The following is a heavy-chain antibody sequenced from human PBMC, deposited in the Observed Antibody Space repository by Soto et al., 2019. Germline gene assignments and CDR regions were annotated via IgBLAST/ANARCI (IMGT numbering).Heavy chain of an antibody. CDR2: ISHAGTTK. V-gene: IGHV3-30*18. Sequence: QVQLVQSGGGVVQPGRSLRLSCAASGFTFSDYGMHWVRQAPGKGLEWVAFISHAGTTKYYADSVKGRFTISRDNSKNTLDLQMSSLGTEDTAVYYCAKDESSYLYDSSASKVPDFWGQGNLVTVSS. CDR1: GFTFSDYG. D-gene: IGHD3-22*01. CDR3: AKDESSYLYDSSASKVPDF. J-gene: IGHJ4*02.